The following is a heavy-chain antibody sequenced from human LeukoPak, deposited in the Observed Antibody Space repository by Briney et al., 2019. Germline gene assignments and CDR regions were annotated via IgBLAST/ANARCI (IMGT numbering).Heavy chain of an antibody. CDR2: IYYSGST. V-gene: IGHV4-31*03. Sequence: TSQTLSLTCTVSGGSISSGGYYRSWIRQYPGKGLEWIGSIYYSGSTYYNPSLKSRLSISVDTSNNQFSLNLSSVTAADTAVYYCAKVLRGTGNWFDPWGQGTLVTVSS. CDR3: AKVLRGTGNWFDP. J-gene: IGHJ5*02. CDR1: GGSISSGGYY. D-gene: IGHD3-16*01.